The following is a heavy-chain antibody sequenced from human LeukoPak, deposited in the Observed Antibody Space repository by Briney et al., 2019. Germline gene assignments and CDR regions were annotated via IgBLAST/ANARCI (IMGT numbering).Heavy chain of an antibody. V-gene: IGHV3-23*01. Sequence: GGSLRLSCAASGFTFDDYAMHWVRQAPGKGLEWVSAISGSGGSTYYADSVKGRFTISRDNSKNTLYLQMNSLRAEDTAVYYCAKEGYDVNHFDYWGQGTLVTVSS. CDR2: ISGSGGST. D-gene: IGHD5-12*01. CDR1: GFTFDDYA. CDR3: AKEGYDVNHFDY. J-gene: IGHJ4*02.